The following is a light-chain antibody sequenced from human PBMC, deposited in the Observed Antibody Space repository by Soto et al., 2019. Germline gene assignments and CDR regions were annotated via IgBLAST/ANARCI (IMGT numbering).Light chain of an antibody. V-gene: IGLV2-11*01. Sequence: QSALTQPRSVSGSPGQSVTISCTGASSDVGCYNYVSWYQQHPGKAPKLMIYDVSNRPSGVPDRFSGYKSGNTASLTISGLQTEDEGDYYCCSYAGRYTYVFGTGTKVTVL. CDR2: DVS. CDR1: SSDVGCYNY. CDR3: CSYAGRYTYV. J-gene: IGLJ1*01.